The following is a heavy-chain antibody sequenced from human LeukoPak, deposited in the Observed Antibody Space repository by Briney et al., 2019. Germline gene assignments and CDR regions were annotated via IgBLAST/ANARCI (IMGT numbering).Heavy chain of an antibody. D-gene: IGHD3-3*01. CDR3: ARGRTYYDFWSGEFSNWFDP. J-gene: IGHJ5*02. V-gene: IGHV3-30*03. Sequence: GGSLRLSCAASGFIFSSYGMHWVRQAPGKGLEWVAVVSYDGSNKYYADSVKGRFTISRDNSKNTLYLQMNSLRTEDAAVYYCARGRTYYDFWSGEFSNWFDPWGQGTLVTVSS. CDR2: VSYDGSNK. CDR1: GFIFSSYG.